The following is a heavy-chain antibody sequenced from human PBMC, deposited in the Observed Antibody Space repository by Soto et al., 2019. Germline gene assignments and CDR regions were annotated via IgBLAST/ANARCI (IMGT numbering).Heavy chain of an antibody. CDR1: GNTFTNFG. CDR2: ISAYTDDP. V-gene: IGHV1-18*01. CDR3: ARLTVVMYYYYGMDV. Sequence: ASVKVSCKASGNTFTNFGVTWVRQAPGQGLEWMGWISAYTDDPNYAQKFQGRVTMTRDTSTSTVYMELSSLRSEDTAVYYCARLTVVMYYYYGMDVWGQGTTVTVSS. D-gene: IGHD2-15*01. J-gene: IGHJ6*02.